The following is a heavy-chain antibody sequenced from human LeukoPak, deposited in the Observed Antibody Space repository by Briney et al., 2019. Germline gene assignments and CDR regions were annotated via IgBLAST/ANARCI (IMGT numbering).Heavy chain of an antibody. CDR1: GYTFTIYD. J-gene: IGHJ6*02. V-gene: IGHV1-8*01. D-gene: IGHD6-19*01. Sequence: ASVKVSCKASGYTFTIYDINWVRQATGQGLEWMGWMNPNSGNTGYAQKFQGRVTMTRNTSISTAYMELSSLRSEDTAVYYCARDIRDYSSGWYRVYYYYGMDVWGQGTTVTVSS. CDR3: ARDIRDYSSGWYRVYYYYGMDV. CDR2: MNPNSGNT.